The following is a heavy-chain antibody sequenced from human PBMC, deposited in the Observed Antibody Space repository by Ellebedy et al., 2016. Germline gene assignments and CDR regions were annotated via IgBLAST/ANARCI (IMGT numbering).Heavy chain of an antibody. D-gene: IGHD6-6*01. CDR2: ISSSSSTI. CDR1: GFTFSSYS. V-gene: IGHV3-48*02. J-gene: IGHJ4*02. CDR3: ARDWGYEYSSSYPDY. Sequence: GESLKISCAASGFTFSSYSMNWVRQAPGKGLEWVSYISSSSSTIYYADSVKGRFTISRDNAKNSLYLQMNSLRDEDTAVYYCARDWGYEYSSSYPDYWGQGTLVTVSS.